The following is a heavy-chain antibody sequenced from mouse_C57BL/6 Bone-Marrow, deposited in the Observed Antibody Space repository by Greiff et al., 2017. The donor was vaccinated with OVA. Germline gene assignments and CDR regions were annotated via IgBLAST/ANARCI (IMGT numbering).Heavy chain of an antibody. CDR1: GFSLSTFGMG. D-gene: IGHD1-1*01. J-gene: IGHJ2*01. V-gene: IGHV8-8*01. CDR2: IWWDDDK. CDR3: ARIITTVVEGYYFDY. Sequence: QVTLKECGPGILQPSQTLSLTCSFSGFSLSTFGMGVGWIRQPSGKGLEWLAHIWWDDDKSYNPALKRRLTHSKDTSQNQVFLKIANVDTADTATYYCARIITTVVEGYYFDYWGQGTTLTVSS.